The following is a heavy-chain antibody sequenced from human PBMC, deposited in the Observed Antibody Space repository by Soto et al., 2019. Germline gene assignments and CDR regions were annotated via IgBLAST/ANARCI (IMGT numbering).Heavy chain of an antibody. J-gene: IGHJ4*02. CDR2: SRDKAQGYSI. D-gene: IGHD2-15*01. CDR1: GFTLSDHY. CDR3: SKDMTNRIPPPGFFDH. Sequence: GGSLRLSCAGSGFTLSDHYIDWVRQAPGKGLEWVGRSRDKAQGYSITYAASVKGRFTTSRDESKNSVYLQMNSLKTEDTAVYYCSKDMTNRIPPPGFFDHWSQGTLVTVS. V-gene: IGHV3-72*01.